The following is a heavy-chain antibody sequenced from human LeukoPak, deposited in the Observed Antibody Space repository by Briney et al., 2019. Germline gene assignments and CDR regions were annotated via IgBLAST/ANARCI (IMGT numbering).Heavy chain of an antibody. Sequence: GASVKVSCKASGYTFTGDYMHWVRQATGQGLEWMGWINPNSGGTNYAQKFQGWVTMTRDTSISTAYMELSRLRSDDTAVYYCARGYCSSTSCYGVTPFDYWGQGTLVTVSS. J-gene: IGHJ4*02. CDR3: ARGYCSSTSCYGVTPFDY. CDR2: INPNSGGT. D-gene: IGHD2-2*01. CDR1: GYTFTGDY. V-gene: IGHV1-2*04.